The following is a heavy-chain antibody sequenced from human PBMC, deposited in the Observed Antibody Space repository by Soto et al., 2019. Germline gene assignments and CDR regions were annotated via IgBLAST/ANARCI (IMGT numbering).Heavy chain of an antibody. D-gene: IGHD3-10*01. J-gene: IGHJ4*02. Sequence: WIRQSPGKGLEWIGQISHTGRTKYNPSLESRVTISVDTSRKQFSLKLTSVTAADSALYYCAIDDSTGVSEFWVKRTLVTVTS. CDR2: ISHTGRT. CDR3: AIDDSTGVSEF. V-gene: IGHV4-59*01.